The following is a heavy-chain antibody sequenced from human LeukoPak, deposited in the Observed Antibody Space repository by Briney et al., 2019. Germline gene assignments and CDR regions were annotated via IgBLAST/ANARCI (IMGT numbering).Heavy chain of an antibody. CDR3: AKEGGGGYCSSTSCVFDY. CDR1: GFTFDDYA. D-gene: IGHD2-2*01. CDR2: IRWNSGSI. V-gene: IGHV3-9*01. Sequence: GRSLRLSCAASGFTFDDYAMHWVRQAPGKGLEWVSGIRWNSGSIGYADSVKGRFTISRDNAKNSLYMQMNSLRAEDTALYYCAKEGGGGYCSSTSCVFDYWGQGTLVTVSS. J-gene: IGHJ4*02.